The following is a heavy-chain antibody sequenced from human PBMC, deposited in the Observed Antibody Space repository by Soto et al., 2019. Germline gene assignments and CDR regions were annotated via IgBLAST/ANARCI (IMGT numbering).Heavy chain of an antibody. CDR3: ARDQIVVYATRYYYHGMDV. Sequence: ASVKVSCKASGYTFTSYAMHWVRQAPGQRLEWMGWINAGNGNTKYSQKFQGRVTITRDTSASTAYMELSSLRSEDTAVYYCARDQIVVYATRYYYHGMDVWGQGTTVTFSS. CDR2: INAGNGNT. V-gene: IGHV1-3*01. D-gene: IGHD2-8*02. CDR1: GYTFTSYA. J-gene: IGHJ6*02.